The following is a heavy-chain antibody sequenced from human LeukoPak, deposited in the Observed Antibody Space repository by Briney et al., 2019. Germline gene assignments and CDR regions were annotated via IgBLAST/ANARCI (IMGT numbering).Heavy chain of an antibody. J-gene: IGHJ3*02. CDR1: GFNFNAFS. CDR2: ISSSSRYI. CDR3: ARDVTSPEAFDI. Sequence: GGSLRLSCAASGFNFNAFSMNWLRQVPGKGLEWVSSISSSSRYIYYADSVKGRFTISRDNAKNSLYLQMNSLRAEDTAVYYCARDVTSPEAFDIWGQGTMVTVSS. V-gene: IGHV3-21*01. D-gene: IGHD2-21*02.